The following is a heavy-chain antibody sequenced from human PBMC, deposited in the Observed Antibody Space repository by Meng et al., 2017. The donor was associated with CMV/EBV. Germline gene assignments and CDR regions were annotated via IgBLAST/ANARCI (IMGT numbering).Heavy chain of an antibody. D-gene: IGHD2-2*01. Sequence: ASVKVSCKASGYTFTGYYMHWVRQAPGQGLEWMGWINHNSGGTNYAQKFQGRVTMTRDTSISTAYMELSRLRSDDTAVYYCARGYCSSTSCRTGVWFDPWGQGTLVTVSS. CDR1: GYTFTGYY. CDR3: ARGYCSSTSCRTGVWFDP. J-gene: IGHJ5*02. V-gene: IGHV1-2*02. CDR2: INHNSGGT.